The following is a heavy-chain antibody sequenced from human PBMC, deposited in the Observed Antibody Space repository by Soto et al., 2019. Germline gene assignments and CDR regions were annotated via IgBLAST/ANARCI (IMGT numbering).Heavy chain of an antibody. V-gene: IGHV4-59*01. Sequence: SETLSLTCTVSGGSLSRYFWTWIRQPPGKGLEFIGHIFYTGSTNYNPSLKSRVSISLDTSKSQFSLKLSSVTAADTAVYYCERSLHNDFFDYWGQRALVTVSS. D-gene: IGHD3-3*01. CDR1: GGSLSRYF. CDR2: IFYTGST. CDR3: ERSLHNDFFDY. J-gene: IGHJ4*02.